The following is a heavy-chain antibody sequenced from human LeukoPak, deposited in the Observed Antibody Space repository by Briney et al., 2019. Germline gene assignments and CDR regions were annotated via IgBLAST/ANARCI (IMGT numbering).Heavy chain of an antibody. CDR1: GGSISSYY. CDR3: ARHGSETSSPLDV. CDR2: INYSGRT. V-gene: IGHV4-59*08. D-gene: IGHD6-13*01. J-gene: IGHJ6*04. Sequence: SETLSLTCTVSGGSISSYYWSWIRQPPGKGLEWIAYINYSGRTNYNPSLKSRVTISVDTSKNQFSLRLNSVTAADTAVYYCARHGSETSSPLDVWGKGTTVTVSS.